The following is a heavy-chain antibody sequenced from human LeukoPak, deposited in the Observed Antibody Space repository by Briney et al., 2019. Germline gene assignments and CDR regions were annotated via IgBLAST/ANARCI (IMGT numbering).Heavy chain of an antibody. CDR3: AREGLGELTLDY. J-gene: IGHJ4*02. V-gene: IGHV1-18*01. D-gene: IGHD3-16*01. CDR1: GGTFSSYA. Sequence: ASVKVSCKASGGTFSSYAISWVRQSPGQGLEWMGWISTSIGDTKYAQKLQGRVTMTTDTSTSTAYMELRNLRSDDTAVYYCAREGLGELTLDYWGQGTLVTVSS. CDR2: ISTSIGDT.